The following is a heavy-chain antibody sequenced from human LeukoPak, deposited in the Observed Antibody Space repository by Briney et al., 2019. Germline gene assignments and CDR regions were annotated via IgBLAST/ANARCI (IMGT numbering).Heavy chain of an antibody. D-gene: IGHD3-10*01. CDR1: AFTLNRSW. Sequence: GGSLRLSRAASAFTLNRSWMNWVRQAPGKGLEWVANMDPSGSQKRYVDSVRGRFTISKDNPGTSFYLEMYSLRAEDTAIYYCAIWASGNYWGQGTLVTVSS. CDR3: AIWASGNY. J-gene: IGHJ4*02. CDR2: MDPSGSQK. V-gene: IGHV3-7*01.